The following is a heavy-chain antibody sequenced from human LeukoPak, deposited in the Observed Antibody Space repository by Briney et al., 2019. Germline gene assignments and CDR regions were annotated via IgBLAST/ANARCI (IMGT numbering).Heavy chain of an antibody. CDR3: ARHSHYYNSKGFDY. J-gene: IGHJ4*02. Sequence: SETLSLTCTVSGGSTSSSSYYWGWIRQPPGKGLEWIGSIYYSGSTYYNPSLGSTYYNPSLQSRVTMSVDTSNNQFSLKLSSVTAADTAVYYCARHSHYYNSKGFDYWGQGTLVTVSS. D-gene: IGHD3-22*01. CDR2: IYYSGSTYYNPSLGST. V-gene: IGHV4-39*01. CDR1: GGSTSSSSYY.